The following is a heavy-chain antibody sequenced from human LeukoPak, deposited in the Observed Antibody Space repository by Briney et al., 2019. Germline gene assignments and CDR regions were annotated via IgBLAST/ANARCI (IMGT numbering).Heavy chain of an antibody. D-gene: IGHD6-19*01. J-gene: IGHJ4*02. CDR2: ISYDGSNK. CDR3: ARLDASGLDY. Sequence: GGSLRLSCAASGFTFSSYAMHWVRQAPGKGLEWVAVISYDGSNKYYANSVKGRFTISRDNAKNSLYLQMNSLRADDTAVYYCARLDASGLDYWGQGTLVTVSS. V-gene: IGHV3-30*04. CDR1: GFTFSSYA.